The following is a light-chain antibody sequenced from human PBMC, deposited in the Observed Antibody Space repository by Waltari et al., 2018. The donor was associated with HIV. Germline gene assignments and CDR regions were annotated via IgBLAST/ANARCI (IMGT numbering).Light chain of an antibody. V-gene: IGLV3-21*02. CDR1: TIGTKS. Sequence: SYVLTQSPSVSVAPGQTARITCWGNTIGTKSVHWYRQKPGPAPVLVIYDDSDRPSGIRERFSGSNSGNAASLTIVKVEVGDEAGYFCQGWESTRDHLWVFGGGSRLTVL. CDR2: DDS. CDR3: QGWESTRDHLWV. J-gene: IGLJ3*02.